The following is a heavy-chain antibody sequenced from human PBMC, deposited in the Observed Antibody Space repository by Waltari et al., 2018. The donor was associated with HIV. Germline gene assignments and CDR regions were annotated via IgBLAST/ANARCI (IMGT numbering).Heavy chain of an antibody. J-gene: IGHJ4*02. D-gene: IGHD6-19*01. V-gene: IGHV3-53*01. CDR1: GFTASSHY. CDR3: ARDAPLRSSGWYYFDY. Sequence: EVQLVESGGGLIQPGGSLRLSCAASGFTASSHYMSWVSQAPGKGLEWVSVIYSGGSTYYADSVKGRFTISRDNSKNTLYLQMNSLRAEDTAVYYCARDAPLRSSGWYYFDYWGQGTLVTVSS. CDR2: IYSGGST.